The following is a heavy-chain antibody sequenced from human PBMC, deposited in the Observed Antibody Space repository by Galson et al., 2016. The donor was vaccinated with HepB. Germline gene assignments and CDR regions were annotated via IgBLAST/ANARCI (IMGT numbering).Heavy chain of an antibody. D-gene: IGHD1-14*01. V-gene: IGHV3-30*03. J-gene: IGHJ4*02. CDR1: GFALSSYW. CDR3: AGDSGRTGAWDY. Sequence: SLRLSCAASGFALSSYWMNWVRQAPGKGLEWVAVISYDGSNQFYADSVKDRFTISRDNAHNSLYLQMNSLRAEDSAVYYCAGDSGRTGAWDYWGRGTLVTVSS. CDR2: ISYDGSNQ.